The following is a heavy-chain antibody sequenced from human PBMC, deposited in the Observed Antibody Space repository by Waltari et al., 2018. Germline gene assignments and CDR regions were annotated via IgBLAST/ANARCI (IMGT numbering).Heavy chain of an antibody. CDR3: GKDQGASGWNKGWLDP. CDR2: INPRDGGT. Sequence: QVQLVQSGAEVKKPGATVRVSCKASGYVFTSDYIHWVRQAPGQGLEWMGIINPRDGGTTYAQRFRGGVTMTRDTSTSTVYMELSSLRSEDTAVYYCGKDQGASGWNKGWLDPWGQGTLVTVSS. V-gene: IGHV1-46*01. CDR1: GYVFTSDY. D-gene: IGHD6-19*01. J-gene: IGHJ5*02.